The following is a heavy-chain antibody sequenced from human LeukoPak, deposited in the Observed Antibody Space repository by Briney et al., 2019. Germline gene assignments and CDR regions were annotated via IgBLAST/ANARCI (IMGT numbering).Heavy chain of an antibody. CDR2: IYHSGST. Sequence: PSETLSLTCTVSGYSISSGYYWGWLRQPPGQGLEWIGIIYHSGSTYYNPSLKSRVTISVDTSKNQFSLKLNSVTAADTAVYYCAREIGRGSYADYWGQGTLVTVSS. J-gene: IGHJ4*02. V-gene: IGHV4-38-2*02. CDR3: AREIGRGSYADY. CDR1: GYSISSGYY. D-gene: IGHD1-26*01.